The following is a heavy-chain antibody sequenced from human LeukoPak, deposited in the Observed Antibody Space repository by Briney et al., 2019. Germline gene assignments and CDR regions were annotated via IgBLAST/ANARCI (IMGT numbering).Heavy chain of an antibody. D-gene: IGHD3-16*02. Sequence: TSETLSLTCAVYGGSFSGYYWSWIRQPPGKGLEWIGEINHSGSTNYNPSLKSRVTISVDTSKNQFPLKLSSVTAADTAVYYCARGQPDYVWGSHRYTGHYFDYWGQGTLVTVSS. CDR2: INHSGST. J-gene: IGHJ4*02. CDR3: ARGQPDYVWGSHRYTGHYFDY. CDR1: GGSFSGYY. V-gene: IGHV4-34*01.